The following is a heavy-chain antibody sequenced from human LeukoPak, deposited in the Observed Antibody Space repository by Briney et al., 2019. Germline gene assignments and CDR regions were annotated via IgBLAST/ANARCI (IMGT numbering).Heavy chain of an antibody. D-gene: IGHD3-16*02. J-gene: IGHJ6*02. CDR1: GVSVSSGSYY. CDR2: IYYSGST. CDR3: AGLRIMITFGGVIPAPGMDV. V-gene: IGHV4-61*01. Sequence: PSETLSLTCTVSGVSVSSGSYYWSWIRQPPGKGLEWIGYIYYSGSTNYNPSLKSRVTISVDTSKNQFSLKLSSVTAADTAVYYCAGLRIMITFGGVIPAPGMDVWGHGTTVTVSS.